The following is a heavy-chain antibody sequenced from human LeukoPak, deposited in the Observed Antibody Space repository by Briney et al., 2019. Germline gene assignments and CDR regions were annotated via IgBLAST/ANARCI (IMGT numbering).Heavy chain of an antibody. V-gene: IGHV3-30*02. CDR2: IRYDGSNK. Sequence: GGSLRLSCPASVFIFSSYDMHWVRQAPGNGLEWVAFIRYDGSNKYYADSVKGRFIISRDNSKNTLYLQMNSLRAEDTAVYYCAKDIVVVPAATVRDDAFDIWGQGTMVTVSS. J-gene: IGHJ3*02. D-gene: IGHD2-2*01. CDR1: VFIFSSYD. CDR3: AKDIVVVPAATVRDDAFDI.